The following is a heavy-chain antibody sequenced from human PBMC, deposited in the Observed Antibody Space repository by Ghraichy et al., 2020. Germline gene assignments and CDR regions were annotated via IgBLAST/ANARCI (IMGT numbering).Heavy chain of an antibody. J-gene: IGHJ4*02. Sequence: SETLSLTCAVSGYSISSGYYWGWIRQPPGKGLEWIGSIYHSGSTYYNPSLKSRVTISVDTSKNQFSLKLSSVTAADTAVYYCARGEYYLDYWGQGTLVTVSS. CDR1: GYSISSGYY. D-gene: IGHD3-16*01. CDR3: ARGEYYLDY. V-gene: IGHV4-38-2*01. CDR2: IYHSGST.